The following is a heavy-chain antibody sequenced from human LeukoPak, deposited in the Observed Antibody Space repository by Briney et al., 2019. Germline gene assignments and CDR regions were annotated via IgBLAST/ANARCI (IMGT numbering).Heavy chain of an antibody. J-gene: IGHJ4*02. CDR3: AKDAYSNSFDC. CDR2: ISYDGSNK. D-gene: IGHD4-11*01. CDR1: GFTFSSYG. Sequence: PGGSLRLSCAASGFTFSSYGMHWVRQAPGKGLEWVAVISYDGSNKYYADSVKGRFTISRDNSKNTLYLQMNSLRAEDTAVYCCAKDAYSNSFDCWGQGTLVTVSS. V-gene: IGHV3-30*18.